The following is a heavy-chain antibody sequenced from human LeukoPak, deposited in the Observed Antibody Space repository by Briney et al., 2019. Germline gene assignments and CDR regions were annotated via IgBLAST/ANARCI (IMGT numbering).Heavy chain of an antibody. V-gene: IGHV4-59*01. J-gene: IGHJ5*02. CDR2: IYYSGST. Sequence: PSETLSLNCTVSGGSISSYYWSWIRQPPGKGLEWIGYIYYSGSTNYNPSLKSRVTISVDTSKNQFSLKLSSVTAADTAVYYCARDESRGWRQGWFDPWGQGTLVTVSS. D-gene: IGHD6-19*01. CDR3: ARDESRGWRQGWFDP. CDR1: GGSISSYY.